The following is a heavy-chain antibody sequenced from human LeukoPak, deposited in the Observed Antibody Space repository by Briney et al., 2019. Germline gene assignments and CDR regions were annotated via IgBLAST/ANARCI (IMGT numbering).Heavy chain of an antibody. D-gene: IGHD5-18*01. CDR3: AVGGGVNTAMVAY. CDR2: INHSGST. J-gene: IGHJ4*02. V-gene: IGHV4-34*01. CDR1: GDSVSNGNYY. Sequence: PSETLSLTCTVSGDSVSNGNYYWSWIRQPPGKGLEWIGEINHSGSTNYNPSLKSRVTISVDTSKNQFSLKLSSVTAADTAVYYCAVGGGVNTAMVAYWGQGTLVTVSS.